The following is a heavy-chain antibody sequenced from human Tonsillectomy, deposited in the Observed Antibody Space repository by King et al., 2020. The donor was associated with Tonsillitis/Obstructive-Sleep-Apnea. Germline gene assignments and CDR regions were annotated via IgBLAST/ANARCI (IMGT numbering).Heavy chain of an antibody. CDR2: INDRGTT. CDR1: GDSISSNNW. D-gene: IGHD6-25*01. Sequence: VQLQESGPGLLKPSGTLSLTCGVSGDSISSNNWWSWVRKSPGKGLEWIGEINDRGTTNYNPSLKSRVTISVDMSKNQLSLKLTYVTAADTAVYFCARNGQSRSGFPYYYYMDVWGKGTTVTVSS. CDR3: ARNGQSRSGFPYYYYMDV. J-gene: IGHJ6*03. V-gene: IGHV4-4*02.